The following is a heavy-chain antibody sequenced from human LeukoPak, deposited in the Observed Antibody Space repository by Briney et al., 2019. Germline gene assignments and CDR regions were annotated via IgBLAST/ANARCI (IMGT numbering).Heavy chain of an antibody. CDR3: ARDLGYCSGDACYPAWFDP. J-gene: IGHJ5*02. V-gene: IGHV3-48*03. CDR2: ISSSGSTI. CDR1: GFTFSSYE. D-gene: IGHD2-15*01. Sequence: GGSLRLAWAASGFTFSSYEMNWVRQAPGKGLEWVSYISSSGSTIYYADSVKGRFTISRDNAKNSLYLQMNNLRAEDTAVYYCARDLGYCSGDACYPAWFDPWGQGTLVTVSS.